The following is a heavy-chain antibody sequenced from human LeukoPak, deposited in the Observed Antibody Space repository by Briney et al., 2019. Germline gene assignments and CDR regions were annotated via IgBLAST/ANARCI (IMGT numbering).Heavy chain of an antibody. Sequence: PGGSLRLSCAASGFTVSSNYINWVRQAPGKGLEWVSAISNNGGYTYYADSVQGQFTISRDNSKSTLCLQMNSLRAEDTAVYYCAKQLGYCSDGSCYFPYWGQGTLVTVSS. V-gene: IGHV3-23*01. CDR1: GFTVSSNY. CDR2: ISNNGGYT. CDR3: AKQLGYCSDGSCYFPY. D-gene: IGHD2-15*01. J-gene: IGHJ4*02.